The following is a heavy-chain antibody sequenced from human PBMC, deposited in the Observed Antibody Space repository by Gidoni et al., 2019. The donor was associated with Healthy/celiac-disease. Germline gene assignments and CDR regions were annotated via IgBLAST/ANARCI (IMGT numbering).Heavy chain of an antibody. CDR2: MYHSGRT. CDR1: GGTISTRNW. V-gene: IGHV4-4*02. CDR3: ARDIVRDFWSGYYENYYGMDV. Sequence: HVQLQESRPALLKPSGTLSLTAAVSGGTISTRNWWSWVRQPPGMGLEWIGEMYHSGRTNYNPAIKRRVTISVDKSKTQFSLKLSSVTDADTAVYYCARDIVRDFWSGYYENYYGMDVWGQGTTVTVSS. J-gene: IGHJ6*02. D-gene: IGHD3-3*01.